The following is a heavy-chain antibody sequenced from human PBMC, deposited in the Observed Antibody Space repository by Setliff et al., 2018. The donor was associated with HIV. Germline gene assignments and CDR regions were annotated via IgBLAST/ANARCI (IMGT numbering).Heavy chain of an antibody. CDR2: IYHSEYT. CDR3: ARGHCSGTNCYGVDYYGMDV. Sequence: SETLSLTCAVSGGSISSDNWWTWVRQPPGKGLEWIGEIYHSEYTNYNASLKSRVSMTVDKSKNQFSLKLTSVTAADTAVYYCARGHCSGTNCYGVDYYGMDVWGQGTTVTVSS. V-gene: IGHV4-4*02. J-gene: IGHJ6*02. D-gene: IGHD2-2*01. CDR1: GGSISSDNW.